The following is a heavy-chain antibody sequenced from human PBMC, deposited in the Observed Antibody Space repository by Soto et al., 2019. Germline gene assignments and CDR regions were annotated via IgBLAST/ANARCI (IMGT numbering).Heavy chain of an antibody. J-gene: IGHJ4*02. CDR3: AKGSLVLRFLEWLLPHVDY. Sequence: PGGSLRLSCAASGFTFSSYGMHWVRQAPGKGLEWVAVIWHDGSHENYADSVKGRFTISRDNSKNTLYVQMNSLRAEDTAVYYCAKGSLVLRFLEWLLPHVDYWGQGTLVTVSS. CDR2: IWHDGSHE. V-gene: IGHV3-33*06. CDR1: GFTFSSYG. D-gene: IGHD3-3*01.